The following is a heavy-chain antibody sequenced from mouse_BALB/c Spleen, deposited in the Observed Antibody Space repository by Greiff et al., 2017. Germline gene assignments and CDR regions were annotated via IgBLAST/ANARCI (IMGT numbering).Heavy chain of an antibody. V-gene: IGHV5-6-3*01. CDR1: GFTFSSYG. CDR2: INSNGGST. D-gene: IGHD1-2*01. CDR3: ARFYYGYPFAY. J-gene: IGHJ3*01. Sequence: EVQLVESGGGLVQPGGSLKLSCAASGFTFSSYGMSWVRQTPDKRLELVATINSNGGSTYYPDSVKGRFTISRDNAKNTLYLQMSSLKSEDTAMYYFARFYYGYPFAYWGQGTLVTVSA.